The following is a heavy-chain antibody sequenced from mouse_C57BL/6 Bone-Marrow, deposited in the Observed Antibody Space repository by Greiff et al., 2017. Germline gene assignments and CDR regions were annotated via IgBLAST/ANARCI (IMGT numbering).Heavy chain of an antibody. J-gene: IGHJ3*01. CDR3: ARHYCGSWFAY. CDR1: GYTFTSYW. Sequence: QVQLQQPGAELVKPGASVKMSCKASGYTFTSYWITWVKQRPGQGLEWIGDIYPGSGSTNYNEKFKSKATLTVYTSSSTAYMQLSSLTSEDSAVYYCARHYCGSWFAYWGQGTLVTVSA. CDR2: IYPGSGST. D-gene: IGHD1-1*01. V-gene: IGHV1-55*01.